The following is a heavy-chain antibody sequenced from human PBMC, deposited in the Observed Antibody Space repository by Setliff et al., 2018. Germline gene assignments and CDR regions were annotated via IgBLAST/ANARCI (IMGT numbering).Heavy chain of an antibody. J-gene: IGHJ3*02. Sequence: ASVKVSCKASGYTFTSYDINWMRQASGQGLEWMGWMNPNSGNTGSTQKFQGRVTMTSDTSISTAYMELGRLRSDDTAVYFCARDGGGDSDAFDIWGQGTMVTVSS. D-gene: IGHD3-16*01. CDR2: MNPNSGNT. CDR3: ARDGGGDSDAFDI. V-gene: IGHV1-8*02. CDR1: GYTFTSYD.